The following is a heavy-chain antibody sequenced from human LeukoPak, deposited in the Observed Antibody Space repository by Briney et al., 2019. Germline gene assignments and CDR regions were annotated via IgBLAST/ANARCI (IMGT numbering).Heavy chain of an antibody. D-gene: IGHD3-22*01. CDR3: AREKESSSGYFYDAFDI. J-gene: IGHJ3*02. Sequence: SETLSLTCTVSGGSISINSYYWAWIRQPPGKGLEWIGSIYYTGTTYYNPSLKNRVTISVDTSNNQFSLRLTSVTAADTAVYYCAREKESSSGYFYDAFDIWGQGTMVTVSS. CDR1: GGSISINSYY. V-gene: IGHV4-39*07. CDR2: IYYTGTT.